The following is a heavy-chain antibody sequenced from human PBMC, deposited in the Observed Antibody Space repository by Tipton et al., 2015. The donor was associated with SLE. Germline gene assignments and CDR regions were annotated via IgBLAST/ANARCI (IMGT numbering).Heavy chain of an antibody. D-gene: IGHD1-14*01. CDR1: GGSFSGYY. V-gene: IGHV4-34*01. Sequence: TLSLTCAVYGGSFSGYYWGWIRQPPGKGLECIGSIYYSGSTYYNPSLKSRVTISVDTSKNQFSLKLSSVTAADTAVYFCARDPEGLDYFDYWGQGTLVTVSS. J-gene: IGHJ4*02. CDR3: ARDPEGLDYFDY. CDR2: IYYSGST.